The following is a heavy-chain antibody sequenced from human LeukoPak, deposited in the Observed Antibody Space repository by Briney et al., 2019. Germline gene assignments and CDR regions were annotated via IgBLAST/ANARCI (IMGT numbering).Heavy chain of an antibody. CDR2: IYYSGST. Sequence: SETLSLTCTVSGGSISSSSYYWGWIRQPPGKGLEWIGSIYYSGSTYYNPSLKSRVTISVDTSKNQFSLKLSSVTAADTAVYYCARVSSSWIFDYWGQGTLVTVSS. D-gene: IGHD6-13*01. J-gene: IGHJ4*02. CDR3: ARVSSSWIFDY. CDR1: GGSISSSSYY. V-gene: IGHV4-39*07.